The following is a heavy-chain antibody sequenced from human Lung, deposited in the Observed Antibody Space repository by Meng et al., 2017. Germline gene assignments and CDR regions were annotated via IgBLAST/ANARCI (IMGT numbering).Heavy chain of an antibody. CDR1: GGSFSGYY. Sequence: QVPLQQWGAGLLKPSETLSLTCAVYGGSFSGYYWSWIRQPPGKGLEWIGEINHSGSTNYNPSLKSRVTISVDTSKNQFSLKLSSVTAADTAVYYCARPKQANWYFDLWGRSTLVTVSS. V-gene: IGHV4-34*01. D-gene: IGHD1/OR15-1a*01. CDR3: ARPKQANWYFDL. CDR2: INHSGST. J-gene: IGHJ2*01.